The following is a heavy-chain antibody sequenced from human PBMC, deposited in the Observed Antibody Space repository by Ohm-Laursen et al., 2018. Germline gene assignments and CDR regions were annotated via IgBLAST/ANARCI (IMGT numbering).Heavy chain of an antibody. CDR2: ISWDGGST. V-gene: IGHV3-43*01. J-gene: IGHJ4*02. CDR3: AKAERGYRGYYSFDY. D-gene: IGHD5-12*01. CDR1: GFTFDDYS. Sequence: SLRLSCAASGFTFDDYSMHWVRQAPGKGLEWVSLISWDGGSTDYADSVKGRFTISRDNSKNSLYLQMNSLRTEDTAVYYCAKAERGYRGYYSFDYWGLGILVTVSS.